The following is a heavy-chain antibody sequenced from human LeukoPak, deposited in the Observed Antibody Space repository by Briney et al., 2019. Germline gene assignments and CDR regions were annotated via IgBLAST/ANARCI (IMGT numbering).Heavy chain of an antibody. J-gene: IGHJ4*02. D-gene: IGHD6-13*01. V-gene: IGHV3-33*01. CDR3: ARDPIAAVRFDY. CDR2: IWFDGSNK. Sequence: GGSLRLSCEASGFSFSTYGMHWVRQAPGKGLEWVALIWFDGSNKHYADSVKGRFTISRGNSKNTLHLQMNSLRAEDTAVYYCARDPIAAVRFDYWGQGTLVTVSS. CDR1: GFSFSTYG.